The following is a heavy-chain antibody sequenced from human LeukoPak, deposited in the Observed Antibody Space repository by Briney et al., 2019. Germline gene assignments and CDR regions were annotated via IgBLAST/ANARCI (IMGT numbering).Heavy chain of an antibody. CDR3: AREVTHIVVVVAATLDY. Sequence: GGSLRLSCTASGFTFSSYWMNWVRQAPGKGLEWVANIKHDGSEKYHVDSVKGRFTISRDNAKNSLYLQMNSLRAEDTALYYCAREVTHIVVVVAATLDYWGQGTLVTVSS. CDR2: IKHDGSEK. CDR1: GFTFSSYW. D-gene: IGHD2-15*01. V-gene: IGHV3-7*03. J-gene: IGHJ4*02.